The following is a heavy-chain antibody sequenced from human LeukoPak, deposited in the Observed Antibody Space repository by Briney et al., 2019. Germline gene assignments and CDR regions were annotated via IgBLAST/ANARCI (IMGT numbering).Heavy chain of an antibody. CDR3: AKVTPYSSSWYYFDY. CDR1: GFTFSSYA. J-gene: IGHJ4*02. V-gene: IGHV3-23*01. D-gene: IGHD6-13*01. CDR2: ISGSGGST. Sequence: GGSLRLSCAASGFTFSSYAMSWVRQAPGKGLEWVSAISGSGGSTYYADSVKGRFTISRDNFKNTLYLQMNSLRAEDTAVYYCAKVTPYSSSWYYFDYWGQGTLVTVSS.